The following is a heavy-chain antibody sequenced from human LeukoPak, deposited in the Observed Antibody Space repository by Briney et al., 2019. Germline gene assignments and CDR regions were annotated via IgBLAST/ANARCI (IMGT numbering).Heavy chain of an antibody. D-gene: IGHD6-6*01. Sequence: GGSLRLSCAASGFTFTSYWMHWVRQAPGKGLVWVSRINSDGGTTTYADSVKGRFTISRDNAKNTLYLQMNSLRAEDTAVYYCVRGLSGYTSSLGYWGQGTLVTVSS. J-gene: IGHJ4*02. V-gene: IGHV3-74*01. CDR3: VRGLSGYTSSLGY. CDR1: GFTFTSYW. CDR2: INSDGGTT.